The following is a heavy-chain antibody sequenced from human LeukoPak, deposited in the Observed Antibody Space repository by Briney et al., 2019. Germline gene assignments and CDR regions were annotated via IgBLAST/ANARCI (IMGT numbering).Heavy chain of an antibody. Sequence: PSETLSLTCTVSGGSISSSSYYWGWIRQPPGKGLEWIGEINHSGSTNYNPSLKSRVTISVDTSKNQFSLKLSSVTAADTAVYYCARRKGVVVTASRFDPWGQGTLVTVSS. CDR2: INHSGST. J-gene: IGHJ5*02. CDR1: GGSISSSSYY. CDR3: ARRKGVVVTASRFDP. V-gene: IGHV4-39*07. D-gene: IGHD2-21*02.